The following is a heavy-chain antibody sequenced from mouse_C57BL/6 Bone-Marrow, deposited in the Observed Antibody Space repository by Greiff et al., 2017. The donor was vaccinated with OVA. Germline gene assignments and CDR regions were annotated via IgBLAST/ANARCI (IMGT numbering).Heavy chain of an antibody. Sequence: VQLQQSGPELVKPGASVKISCKASGYSFTGYYMNWVKQSPEKSLEWIGEINPSTGGTTYNQKFKAKATLTVDKSSSTAYMQLKSLTSEDSAVYYCARSYYSSLYYFDYWGQGTTLTVSS. CDR1: GYSFTGYY. D-gene: IGHD2-5*01. CDR3: ARSYYSSLYYFDY. V-gene: IGHV1-42*01. J-gene: IGHJ2*01. CDR2: INPSTGGT.